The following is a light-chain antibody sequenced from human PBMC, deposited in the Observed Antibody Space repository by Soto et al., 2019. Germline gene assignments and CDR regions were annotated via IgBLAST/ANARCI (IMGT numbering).Light chain of an antibody. Sequence: QSVLTQPPSVSGAPGQRVTISCTDSSSNIGAGYDVHWYQQLPGTAPKLLIYGNSNRPSGVPDRFSGSKSGTSASLAITGLQAEDEADYYCQSYDSSLSGYVVFGGGTKLTVL. CDR1: SSNIGAGYD. CDR2: GNS. J-gene: IGLJ2*01. V-gene: IGLV1-40*01. CDR3: QSYDSSLSGYVV.